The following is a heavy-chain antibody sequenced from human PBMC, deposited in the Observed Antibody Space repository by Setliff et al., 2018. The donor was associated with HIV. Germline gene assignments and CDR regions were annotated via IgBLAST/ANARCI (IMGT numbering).Heavy chain of an antibody. J-gene: IGHJ6*04. CDR2: IYKSGST. CDR1: GGSISTYH. D-gene: IGHD5-18*01. V-gene: IGHV4-59*08. Sequence: PSETLSLTCSASGGSISTYHWSWIRQPPGKGLEWIGYIYKSGSTNYSPSLKSRVTISPGTSKNQFSLKLTSVTAADTAVYYCARLSDTAMASFDSWGKGTTVTVSS. CDR3: ARLSDTAMASFDS.